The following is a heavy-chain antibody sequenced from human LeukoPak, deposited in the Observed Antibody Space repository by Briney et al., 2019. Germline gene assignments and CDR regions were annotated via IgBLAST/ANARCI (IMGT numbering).Heavy chain of an antibody. Sequence: GGSLRLSCAASRFTFSSYGMHWVRQAPGKGLEWVAYIQYDGSNEQYADSVRGRFTISRDNSRNTLYLQMNSLRAEDTAVYYCAKDSIAAAGTLYYFDYWGQGTLVTVSS. D-gene: IGHD6-13*01. CDR1: RFTFSSYG. CDR2: IQYDGSNE. J-gene: IGHJ4*02. V-gene: IGHV3-30*02. CDR3: AKDSIAAAGTLYYFDY.